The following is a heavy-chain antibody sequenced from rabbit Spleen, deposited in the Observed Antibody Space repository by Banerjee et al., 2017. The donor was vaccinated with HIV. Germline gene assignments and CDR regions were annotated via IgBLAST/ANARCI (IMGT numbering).Heavy chain of an antibody. D-gene: IGHD8-1*01. CDR2: ILGGSSGAT. CDR3: ARDTASSFSSYGMDL. V-gene: IGHV1S45*01. J-gene: IGHJ6*01. Sequence: QEQLGESGGGLVRPEGSLKLSCTASGFSFRNKAVLCWVRQAPGKGLEWIACILGGSSGATYYANWAKGRFTISKTSSTTVTLQMTSLTAADTATYFCARDTASSFSSYGMDLWGPGTLVTVS. CDR1: GFSFRNKAV.